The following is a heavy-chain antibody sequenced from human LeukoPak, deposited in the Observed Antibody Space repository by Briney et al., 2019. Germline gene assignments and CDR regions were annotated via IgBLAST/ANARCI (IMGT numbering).Heavy chain of an antibody. J-gene: IGHJ4*02. CDR2: ISGSGSST. V-gene: IGHV3-23*01. Sequence: GGSLRLSCAASGFTFSSYAMSWVRQTPGKGLEWVSAISGSGSSTYYADSVKGRFTISRDNSKNTLFLQMNSLRAEDTAPYYCAKYYSSSWSHFDYWGQGTLVTVSS. D-gene: IGHD6-13*01. CDR3: AKYYSSSWSHFDY. CDR1: GFTFSSYA.